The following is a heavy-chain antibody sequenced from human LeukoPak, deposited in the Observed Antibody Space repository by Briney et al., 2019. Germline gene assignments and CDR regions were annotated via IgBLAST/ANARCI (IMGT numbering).Heavy chain of an antibody. CDR1: GGSFSGYY. J-gene: IGHJ5*02. Sequence: SETLSLTCAVYGGSFSGYYWSWIRQPPGKGLEWTGEINHSGSTNYNPSLKSRVTISVDTSKNRFSLKLSSVTAADTAVYYCARVVILGFDPWGQGTLVTVSS. V-gene: IGHV4-34*01. CDR2: INHSGST. CDR3: ARVVILGFDP. D-gene: IGHD2-2*01.